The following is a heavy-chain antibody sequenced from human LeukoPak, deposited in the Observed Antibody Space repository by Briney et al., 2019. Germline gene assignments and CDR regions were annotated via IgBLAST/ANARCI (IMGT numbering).Heavy chain of an antibody. CDR3: AKDGFRGGCNAGSCYPFDP. CDR2: IDGSNTNT. D-gene: IGHD2-15*01. J-gene: IGHJ5*02. Sequence: GGSLGLSCAASGFTFSNYAMSWVRQAPGRGLEWVSTIDGSNTNTYYADSVKGRFTISRDNSKNTLYLQINSLRAEDTALYFCAKDGFRGGCNAGSCYPFDPWGQGTLVTVSS. V-gene: IGHV3-23*01. CDR1: GFTFSNYA.